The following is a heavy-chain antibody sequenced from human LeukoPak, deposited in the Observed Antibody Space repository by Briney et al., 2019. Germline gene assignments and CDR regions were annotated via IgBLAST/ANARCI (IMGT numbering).Heavy chain of an antibody. CDR2: IDYSGST. CDR3: ARDDFEEDYYDSSG. J-gene: IGHJ4*02. D-gene: IGHD3-22*01. CDR1: GDSISSSYYY. Sequence: SETLSLTCTVSGDSISSSYYYWGWIRQPPGKGPEWIGSIDYSGSTYHNPSLKSRITISVDTSKNQFSLKLSSVTAADTAVYYCARDDFEEDYYDSSGWGQGTLVTVSS. V-gene: IGHV4-39*07.